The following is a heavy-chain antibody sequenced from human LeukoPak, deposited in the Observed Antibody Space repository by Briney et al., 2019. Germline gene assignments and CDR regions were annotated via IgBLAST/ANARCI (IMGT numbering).Heavy chain of an antibody. CDR3: ARVSSIAVAGREAFDI. J-gene: IGHJ3*02. V-gene: IGHV1-2*02. Sequence: GESLKISCKGSGYTFTGYFMHWVRQAPGQGLEWMGWINPNSGGTNYAQKFQGRVTMTRDTSISTAYMELSRLRSDDTAVYYCARVSSIAVAGREAFDIWGQGTMVTVSS. CDR2: INPNSGGT. CDR1: GYTFTGYF. D-gene: IGHD6-19*01.